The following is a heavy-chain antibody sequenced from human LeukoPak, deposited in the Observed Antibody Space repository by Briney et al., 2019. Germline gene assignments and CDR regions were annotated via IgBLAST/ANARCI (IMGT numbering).Heavy chain of an antibody. CDR2: TYYRSKWYN. D-gene: IGHD2-2*01. V-gene: IGHV6-1*01. CDR1: GDSVSSNSAV. J-gene: IGHJ3*02. CDR3: ANIVVVPAASFGAFDI. Sequence: SQTLSLTCAISGDSVSSNSAVWHWIRQSPSRGLEWLGRTYYRSKWYNDYAPSVKSRISINPDTSKNQFSLQLNSVTPDDTAVYYCANIVVVPAASFGAFDIWGQGTMVTVSS.